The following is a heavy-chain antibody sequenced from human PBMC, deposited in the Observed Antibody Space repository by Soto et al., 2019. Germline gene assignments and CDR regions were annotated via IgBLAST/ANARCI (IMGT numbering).Heavy chain of an antibody. D-gene: IGHD3-10*01. CDR2: GRSIPIQ. J-gene: IGHJ6*04. CDR1: GGSFISYI. Sequence: GASVKGSCKASGGSFISYIFTWVRQAPGQGLEWMGRSIPIQGRADSMKGRFTISRDNSKSTLYLQMDSLRVEDTAVYYCAKGLMKRGSGTYSNHPPDVWGKGTTVTVSS. CDR3: AKGLMKRGSGTYSNHPPDV. V-gene: IGHV1-69*08.